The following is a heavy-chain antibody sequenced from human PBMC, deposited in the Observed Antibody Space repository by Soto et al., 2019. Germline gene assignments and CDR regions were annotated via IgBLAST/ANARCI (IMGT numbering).Heavy chain of an antibody. CDR3: AKDRAVERWRYRGFDN. J-gene: IGHJ4*02. D-gene: IGHD2-21*01. Sequence: GGSLRLSCAASGCPFSTYGMHWVRQAPGKGLEWVALISYDGYNKYYADSVKGRFTISRDNSKNTLYLQMSSLRPEDTAVYFCAKDRAVERWRYRGFDNWGQGALVTVS. CDR2: ISYDGYNK. CDR1: GCPFSTYG. V-gene: IGHV3-30*18.